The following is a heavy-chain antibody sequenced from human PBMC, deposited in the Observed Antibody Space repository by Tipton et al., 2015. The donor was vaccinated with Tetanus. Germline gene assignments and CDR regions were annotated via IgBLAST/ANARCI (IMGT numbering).Heavy chain of an antibody. CDR3: ARTPDYYYGMDV. V-gene: IGHV4-4*01. Sequence: WVRQAPGKGLEWIGEIYYSGTTNYNPSLKSRVTISTDKSKNQVSLRLNSVTAADTAVYFCARTPDYYYGMDVWGQGTSVIVSS. CDR2: IYYSGTT. J-gene: IGHJ6*02.